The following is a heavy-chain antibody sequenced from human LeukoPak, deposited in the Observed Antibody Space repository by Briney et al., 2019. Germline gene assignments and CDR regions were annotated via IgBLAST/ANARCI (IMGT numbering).Heavy chain of an antibody. V-gene: IGHV4-34*01. D-gene: IGHD3-16*01. Sequence: PSDTLSLTCAVYGRSFSGYYWRWLRQPPGKGLEWIGEINHSGSNIYNPPLKSRVTMSVDTSKNQFSLKLSSVTAADTAVYYCARGPFMITCGGVNYGMDVWGQGTTVTVSS. CDR2: INHSGSN. CDR1: GRSFSGYY. J-gene: IGHJ6*02. CDR3: ARGPFMITCGGVNYGMDV.